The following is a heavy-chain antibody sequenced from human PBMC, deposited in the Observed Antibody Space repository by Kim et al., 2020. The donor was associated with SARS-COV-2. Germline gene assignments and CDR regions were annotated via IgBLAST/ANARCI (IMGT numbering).Heavy chain of an antibody. Sequence: SETLSLTCAVSGGSISSSNWWSWVRQPPGKGLEWIGEIYHSGSTNYNPSLKSRVTISVDKSKNQFSLKLSSVTAADTAVYYCASGVSGWYRGWFDPWGQGTLVTVSS. V-gene: IGHV4-4*02. D-gene: IGHD6-19*01. CDR2: IYHSGST. J-gene: IGHJ5*02. CDR3: ASGVSGWYRGWFDP. CDR1: GGSISSSNW.